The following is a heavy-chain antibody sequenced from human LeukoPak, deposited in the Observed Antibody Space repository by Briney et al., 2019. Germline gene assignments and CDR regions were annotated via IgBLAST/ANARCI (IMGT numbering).Heavy chain of an antibody. CDR1: GGSISSSSYY. J-gene: IGHJ3*02. CDR2: IYYGGST. D-gene: IGHD6-19*01. Sequence: SETLSLTCTVSGGSISSSSYYWGWIRQPPGKGLEWIGSIYYGGSTYYNPSLKSRVTISVDTSKNQFSLKLSSVTAADTAVYYCARPKYSSGRGAFDIWGQGTMVTVSS. CDR3: ARPKYSSGRGAFDI. V-gene: IGHV4-39*01.